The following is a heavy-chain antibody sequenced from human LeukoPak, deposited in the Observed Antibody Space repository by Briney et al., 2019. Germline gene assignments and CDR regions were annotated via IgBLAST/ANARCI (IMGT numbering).Heavy chain of an antibody. D-gene: IGHD3-22*01. CDR2: INHSVST. J-gene: IGHJ3*02. CDR3: ARGRPTITMIVVVITRAYAFDI. CDR1: GGSLSVYY. V-gene: IGHV4-34*01. Sequence: SETLSLTCAVHGGSLSVYYWSWIRQPPGKGLGWIGEINHSVSTNYNPSLKSRVTISVDTSKNQFSLKLSSVTAADTAVYYCARGRPTITMIVVVITRAYAFDIWGQGTMVTVSS.